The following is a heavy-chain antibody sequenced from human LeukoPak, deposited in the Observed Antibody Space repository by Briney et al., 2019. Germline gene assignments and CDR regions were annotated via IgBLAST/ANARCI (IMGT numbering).Heavy chain of an antibody. CDR3: ARVLYSWNDVVDY. D-gene: IGHD1-20*01. CDR2: ISSDGDTT. CDR1: GFTFSSYW. Sequence: GGSLRLSCAASGFTFSSYWMHWVRQAPGKGLVSVSRISSDGDTTNYADSVKGRFTISRDNAKNTLYLQMNSLRAEDTAVYYCARVLYSWNDVVDYWGQGTLVTVSS. V-gene: IGHV3-74*01. J-gene: IGHJ4*02.